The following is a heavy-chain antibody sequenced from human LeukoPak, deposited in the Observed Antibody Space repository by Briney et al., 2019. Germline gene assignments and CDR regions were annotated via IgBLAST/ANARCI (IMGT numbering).Heavy chain of an antibody. CDR2: INQDGSEK. CDR1: GFTFTNHW. V-gene: IGHV3-7*01. CDR3: AEGTTA. J-gene: IGHJ5*02. Sequence: GGSLRLSCAASGFTFTNHWMCWVRQAPGKGLEWVANINQDGSEKFYVDSVKGRFTISRDNAKNSLYLQMNSLRAEDTAVYYCAEGTTAWGQGTLVTVSS. D-gene: IGHD2/OR15-2a*01.